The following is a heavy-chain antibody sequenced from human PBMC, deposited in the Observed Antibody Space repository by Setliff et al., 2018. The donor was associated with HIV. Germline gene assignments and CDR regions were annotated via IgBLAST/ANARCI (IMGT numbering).Heavy chain of an antibody. CDR1: GYTFSSYD. CDR2: MNPNSGNT. CDR3: ARARRDSYDRGRRNHYYIDV. D-gene: IGHD3-22*01. J-gene: IGHJ6*03. V-gene: IGHV1-8*02. Sequence: GASVKVSCKASGYTFSSYDISWVRQATGQGLEWMGWMNPNSGNTGYAQKFQGRVTMTRDTSISTAYMELNNLKFEDTAVYYCARARRDSYDRGRRNHYYIDVWG.